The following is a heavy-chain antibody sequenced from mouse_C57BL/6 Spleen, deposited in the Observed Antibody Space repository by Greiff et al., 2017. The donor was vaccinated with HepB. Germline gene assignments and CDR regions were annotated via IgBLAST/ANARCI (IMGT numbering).Heavy chain of an antibody. CDR1: GYTFTSYG. Sequence: VQLQHSGAELARPGASVKLSCKASGYTFTSYGISWVKQRTGQGLEWIGEIYPRSGNTYYNEKFKGKATLTADKSSSTAYMELRSLTSEDSAVYFCAKVESSYYFDYWGQGTTLTVSS. J-gene: IGHJ2*01. CDR2: IYPRSGNT. CDR3: AKVESSYYFDY. V-gene: IGHV1-81*01. D-gene: IGHD1-1*01.